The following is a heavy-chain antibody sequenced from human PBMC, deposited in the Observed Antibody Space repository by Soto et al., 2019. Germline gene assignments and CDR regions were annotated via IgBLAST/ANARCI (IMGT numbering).Heavy chain of an antibody. J-gene: IGHJ6*02. CDR3: AKTMEGYCSGGSCFGFYYYYGMDV. V-gene: IGHV3-30*18. D-gene: IGHD2-15*01. CDR1: GFTFSSYG. CDR2: ISYDGSNK. Sequence: QVQLVESGGGVVQPGRSLRLSCAASGFTFSSYGMHWVRQAPGKGLEWVAVISYDGSNKYYADSVKGRFTISRDNSKNTLYLQMNSLRAEDTAVYYCAKTMEGYCSGGSCFGFYYYYGMDVWGQGTTVTVSS.